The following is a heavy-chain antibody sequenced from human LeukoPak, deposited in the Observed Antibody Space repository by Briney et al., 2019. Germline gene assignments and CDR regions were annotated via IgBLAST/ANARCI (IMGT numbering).Heavy chain of an antibody. V-gene: IGHV1-18*01. J-gene: IGHJ5*02. Sequence: ASVKVSCKASGYTFTSYGISWVRQAPGQGLEWMGWISAYNGNTNYAQKLQGRVTMTTDTSTSTAYMELRSLRSDDTAVYYCARELISLAESSLCDPWGQGTLVTVSS. CDR3: ARELISLAESSLCDP. CDR1: GYTFTSYG. D-gene: IGHD6-6*01. CDR2: ISAYNGNT.